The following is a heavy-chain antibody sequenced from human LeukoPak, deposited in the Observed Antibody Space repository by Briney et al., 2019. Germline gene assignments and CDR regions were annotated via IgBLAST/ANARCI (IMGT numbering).Heavy chain of an antibody. V-gene: IGHV3-73*01. Sequence: PGGSLRLSCAASGFTFSGSAMHWVRQASGKGLEWVGRIRSKANSYATAYAASVKGRFTISRDDSKNTAYLQMNSLKTEDTAVHYCTRRHKVAAEDVWGKGTMVTVSS. CDR3: TRRHKVAAEDV. CDR1: GFTFSGSA. D-gene: IGHD6-13*01. J-gene: IGHJ6*04. CDR2: IRSKANSYAT.